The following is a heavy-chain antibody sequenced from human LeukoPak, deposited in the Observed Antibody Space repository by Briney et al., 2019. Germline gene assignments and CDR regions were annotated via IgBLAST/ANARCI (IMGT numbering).Heavy chain of an antibody. Sequence: GESLKISCKGSGYTFTDYWIAWMRQMPGKGLEWMGIVYPRNSETRYSPSVQGQVTISADKSINTAYLQWSSLKASDTAMYFCARHRYSGSDTQGFDSWGQGTQVTVSS. V-gene: IGHV5-51*01. CDR3: ARHRYSGSDTQGFDS. CDR1: GYTFTDYW. CDR2: VYPRNSET. D-gene: IGHD5-12*01. J-gene: IGHJ4*02.